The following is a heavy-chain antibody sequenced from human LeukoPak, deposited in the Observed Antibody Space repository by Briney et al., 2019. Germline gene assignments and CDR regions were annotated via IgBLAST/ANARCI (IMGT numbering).Heavy chain of an antibody. CDR3: ASSLRFLECFIS. CDR1: GFTFCSYA. D-gene: IGHD3-3*01. V-gene: IGHV3-23*01. J-gene: IGHJ5*02. CDR2: ISDSGAST. Sequence: GGSLRLSCAASGFTFCSYAMSWVRQAPGKGLEWVSLISDSGASTYYADFVKGRFTISRDNSKNTLYLQMNGLRAEDTAVYYCASSLRFLECFISWGQGTLVTVSS.